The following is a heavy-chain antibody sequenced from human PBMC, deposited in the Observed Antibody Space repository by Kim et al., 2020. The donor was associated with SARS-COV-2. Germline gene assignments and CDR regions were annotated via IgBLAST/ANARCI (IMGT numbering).Heavy chain of an antibody. D-gene: IGHD4-17*01. CDR2: IKQDGSEK. V-gene: IGHV3-7*03. CDR1: GFTFSNYW. CDR3: GDYAGR. Sequence: GGSLRLSCAASGFTFSNYWMTWVRQAPGKGLEWVANIKQDGSEKYYVDSVKGRFTISRDNAKNSLYLQMNSLRAEDTAVYYCGDYAGRWGQGTLVTVSS. J-gene: IGHJ4*02.